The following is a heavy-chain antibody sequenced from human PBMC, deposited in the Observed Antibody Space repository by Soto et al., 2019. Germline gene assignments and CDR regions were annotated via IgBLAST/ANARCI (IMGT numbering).Heavy chain of an antibody. Sequence: SVKVSCKASGGTFSSYAISWVRQAPGQGLEWMGGIIPIFGTANYAQKFQGRVTITADKSTSTAYMELSSLRSEDTAVYYCARRVVRGVDPHYYYYYGMDVWGQGTTVTVSS. D-gene: IGHD3-10*01. CDR1: GGTFSSYA. V-gene: IGHV1-69*06. CDR2: IIPIFGTA. CDR3: ARRVVRGVDPHYYYYYGMDV. J-gene: IGHJ6*02.